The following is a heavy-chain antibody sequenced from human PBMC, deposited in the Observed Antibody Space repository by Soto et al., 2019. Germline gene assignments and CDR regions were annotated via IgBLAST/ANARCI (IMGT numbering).Heavy chain of an antibody. D-gene: IGHD2-8*01. CDR2: INHSGST. CDR3: ARGPHLDCTNGVCYTPSGMDV. J-gene: IGHJ6*02. CDR1: GGSFSGYY. Sequence: SETLSLTCAVYGGSFSGYYWSWIRQPPGKGLEWIGEINHSGSTNYNPSLKSRVTISVDTSKNQFSLKLSSVTAADTAVYYCARGPHLDCTNGVCYTPSGMDVWGQGTTVTVSS. V-gene: IGHV4-34*01.